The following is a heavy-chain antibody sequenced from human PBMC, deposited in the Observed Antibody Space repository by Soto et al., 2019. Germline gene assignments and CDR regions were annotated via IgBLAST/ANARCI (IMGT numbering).Heavy chain of an antibody. V-gene: IGHV1-18*01. CDR3: AKDAIAAPGVFDY. CDR1: GYSFISYG. CDR2: ISAYNGNT. J-gene: IGHJ4*02. Sequence: ASVKVSCKASGYSFISYGISRVRQAPGQGLEWMGWISAYNGNTNYAQKLQGRVTMTTDTSTSTAFMELRSLRSDDTAVYYCAKDAIAAPGVFDYWGQGTLVTVS. D-gene: IGHD6-13*01.